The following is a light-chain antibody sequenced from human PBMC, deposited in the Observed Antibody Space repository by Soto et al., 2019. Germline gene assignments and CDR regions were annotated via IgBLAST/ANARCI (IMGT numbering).Light chain of an antibody. V-gene: IGKV3-11*01. Sequence: LGWTQYPANLSVSPGERATLSCSASPNVPNFVAWYQQKPGQAPRLLIYGAFNRATGIPARFSGSGSGTDVTLTSISLGHEDSAIYYCHQRNSWPPGTFGQGTKVDIK. CDR2: GAF. J-gene: IGKJ1*01. CDR1: PNVPNF. CDR3: HQRNSWPPGT.